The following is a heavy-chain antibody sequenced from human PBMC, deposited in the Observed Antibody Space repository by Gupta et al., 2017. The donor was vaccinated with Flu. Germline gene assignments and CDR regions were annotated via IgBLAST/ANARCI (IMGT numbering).Heavy chain of an antibody. V-gene: IGHV3-23*01. J-gene: IGHJ3*02. Sequence: EVQLLASGGGLVQPGGSLILSCAASGFTFGSYAMSGVRHAPGKGLEWVSAISGSGGSTYYADSVKGRFTISRDNSKNTLYLQMNSLRAEDTAVYYCAKEDDSSGYYYSSPDAFDIWGQGTMVTVSS. CDR2: ISGSGGST. CDR1: GFTFGSYA. D-gene: IGHD3-22*01. CDR3: AKEDDSSGYYYSSPDAFDI.